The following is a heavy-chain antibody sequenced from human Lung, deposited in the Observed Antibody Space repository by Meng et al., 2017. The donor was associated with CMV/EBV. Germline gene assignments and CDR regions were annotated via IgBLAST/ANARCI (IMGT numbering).Heavy chain of an antibody. Sequence: ESXKISXAATGFNIRPYWMTWVRQAPGKGLEWVANIYQGGNEKYYVDSVEGRFTISRDNARNSLLLQMNTLRAEDTAVYYCARLGDYCTNASCYYYFDYWGQGTLVXVSS. D-gene: IGHD2-8*01. CDR3: ARLGDYCTNASCYYYFDY. CDR1: GFNIRPYW. J-gene: IGHJ4*02. CDR2: IYQGGNEK. V-gene: IGHV3-7*01.